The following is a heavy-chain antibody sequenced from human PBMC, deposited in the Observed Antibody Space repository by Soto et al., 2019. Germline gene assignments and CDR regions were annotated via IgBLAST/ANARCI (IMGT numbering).Heavy chain of an antibody. V-gene: IGHV4-39*01. CDR3: ARRDASSAYCFDP. J-gene: IGHJ5*02. Sequence: SETLSLTCTVSGGSISSSSYYWGWIRQPPGKGLEWIGSIYYSGSTYYNPSLKSRVTISVDTSKNQFSLSLSSVTAADTAVYCCARRDASSAYCFDPWGHGTLVTVSS. CDR1: GGSISSSSYY. D-gene: IGHD3-22*01. CDR2: IYYSGST.